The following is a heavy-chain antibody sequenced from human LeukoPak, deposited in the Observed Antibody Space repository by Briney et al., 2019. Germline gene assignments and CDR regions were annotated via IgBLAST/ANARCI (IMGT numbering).Heavy chain of an antibody. CDR3: ARAGYCSSTSCYPDY. V-gene: IGHV1-69*05. D-gene: IGHD2-2*01. CDR2: IIPIFGTA. Sequence: SVKVSCKASGGTFSSYAISWVRQAPGQGLEWMGRIIPIFGTANYAQKFQGRVTITTDESTSTAYMELSSLRSDDTAVYYCARAGYCSSTSCYPDYWGQGTLVTVSS. J-gene: IGHJ4*02. CDR1: GGTFSSYA.